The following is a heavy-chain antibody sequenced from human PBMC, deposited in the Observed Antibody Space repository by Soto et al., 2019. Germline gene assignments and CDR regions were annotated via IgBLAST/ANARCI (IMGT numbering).Heavy chain of an antibody. V-gene: IGHV3-23*01. Sequence: HPGGSLRLSCAASGFTFSSYAMCWVRQAPGKGLEWVSGISGSGLSTNYADSVKGRFTISRDNSKNTLYLQMNSLRAEDTAVYYCAKMTTRRFDYWGQGTLVTVSS. D-gene: IGHD4-17*01. CDR3: AKMTTRRFDY. CDR1: GFTFSSYA. CDR2: ISGSGLST. J-gene: IGHJ4*02.